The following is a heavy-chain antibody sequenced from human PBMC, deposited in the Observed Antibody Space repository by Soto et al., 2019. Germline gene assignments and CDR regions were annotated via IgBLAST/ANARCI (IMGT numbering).Heavy chain of an antibody. CDR2: ISGSGGST. Sequence: PGGSLRLSCSAPGFTFSSYAMSWVRQAPGKGLEWVSAISGSGGSTYYADSVKGRFTISRDNSKNTLYLQMNSLRDEDTAVYYCARDGTPSSPVYYYGSGTNWFDPWGQGTLVTVSS. D-gene: IGHD3-10*01. J-gene: IGHJ5*02. V-gene: IGHV3-23*01. CDR3: ARDGTPSSPVYYYGSGTNWFDP. CDR1: GFTFSSYA.